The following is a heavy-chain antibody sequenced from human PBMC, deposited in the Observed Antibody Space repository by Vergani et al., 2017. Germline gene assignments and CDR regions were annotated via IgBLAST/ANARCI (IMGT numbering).Heavy chain of an antibody. Sequence: QVQLQESGPGLVKPSQTLSLTCTVSGGSISSGGYYWSWIRQHPGKGLEWIGYIYYSGRTYYNPTLKSRVTISVDTSKNQFSLKLSSVTAADTAVYYCARDPSSGYSRFDYWGQGTLVTVSS. J-gene: IGHJ4*02. D-gene: IGHD3-22*01. V-gene: IGHV4-31*03. CDR1: GGSISSGGYY. CDR2: IYYSGRT. CDR3: ARDPSSGYSRFDY.